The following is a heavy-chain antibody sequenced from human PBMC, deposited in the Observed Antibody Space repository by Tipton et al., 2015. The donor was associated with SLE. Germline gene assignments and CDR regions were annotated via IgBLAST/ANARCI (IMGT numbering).Heavy chain of an antibody. D-gene: IGHD1-26*01. CDR3: ARAISGSYVDY. CDR1: GYSISSGYY. Sequence: TLSLTCTVSGYSISSGYYWGWIRQPPGKGLEWIGSIYHSGSTYYNPSLKSRVTISVDTSKNQFSLKLSSVTAADTAVYYCARAISGSYVDYWGQGTLVTVSS. V-gene: IGHV4-38-2*02. J-gene: IGHJ4*02. CDR2: IYHSGST.